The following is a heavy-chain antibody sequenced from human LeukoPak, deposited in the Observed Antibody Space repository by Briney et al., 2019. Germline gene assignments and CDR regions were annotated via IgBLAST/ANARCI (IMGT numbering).Heavy chain of an antibody. D-gene: IGHD3-10*02. CDR2: ISSTGSTI. CDR1: GFTFSSYE. CDR3: AELGITMIGGV. J-gene: IGHJ6*04. V-gene: IGHV3-48*03. Sequence: GGSLRPSCAASGFTFSSYEMNSGRQAPGHRLEWCSYISSTGSTISYANSVKGRFTIPRDNAKTTTYPPMNCLRGEDTAVYYCAELGITMIGGVWGKGTTVTISS.